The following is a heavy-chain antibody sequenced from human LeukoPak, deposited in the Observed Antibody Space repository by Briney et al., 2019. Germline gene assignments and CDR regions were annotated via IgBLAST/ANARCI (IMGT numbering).Heavy chain of an antibody. V-gene: IGHV1-18*01. Sequence: ASVKVSCKASGYTFTRNGISWVRQAPGQGLEWMGWISAYNGNTNYAQKFQGRVTMTTDTSTSTVYMELRSLRFDDTAVYYCARKGSRDSGWSGDDAFDIWGQGTMVTVSS. D-gene: IGHD6-19*01. CDR3: ARKGSRDSGWSGDDAFDI. CDR2: ISAYNGNT. J-gene: IGHJ3*02. CDR1: GYTFTRNG.